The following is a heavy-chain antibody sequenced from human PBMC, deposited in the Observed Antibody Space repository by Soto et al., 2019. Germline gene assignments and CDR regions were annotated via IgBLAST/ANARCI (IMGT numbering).Heavy chain of an antibody. V-gene: IGHV4-31*03. D-gene: IGHD2-8*02. J-gene: IGHJ4*02. CDR2: INHSGST. CDR1: GGSISSGGCY. CDR3: ARDKITGLFDY. Sequence: PLEILSLTCTVSGGSISSGGCYWTWIRQHPGKGLEWIGEINHSGSTNYNPSLKSRVTISVDTSKNQFSLKLTSVTAADTAVYYCARDKITGLFDYWGQGTLVTVSS.